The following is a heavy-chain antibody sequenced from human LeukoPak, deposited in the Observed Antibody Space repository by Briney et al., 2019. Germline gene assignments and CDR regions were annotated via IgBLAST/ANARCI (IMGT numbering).Heavy chain of an antibody. D-gene: IGHD2-15*01. J-gene: IGHJ4*02. CDR2: ISRSGGSA. CDR1: GFTFSSYA. V-gene: IGHV3-23*01. CDR3: AKRYCSGGSCPAKGEYYFDY. Sequence: GGSLRLSCAASGFTFSSYAMNWVRQAPGKGLEWVSVISRSGGSAYYADSVKGRFTISRDNSKNTLYLQMNSLRAEDTAVYYCAKRYCSGGSCPAKGEYYFDYWGQGTLVTVSS.